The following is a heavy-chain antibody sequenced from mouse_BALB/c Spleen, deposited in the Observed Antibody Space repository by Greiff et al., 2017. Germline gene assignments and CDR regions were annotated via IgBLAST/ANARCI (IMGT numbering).Heavy chain of an antibody. CDR3: ARYRGYDWYFDV. J-gene: IGHJ1*01. V-gene: IGHV3-8*02. D-gene: IGHD2-2*01. CDR1: GDSITSGY. CDR2: ISYSGST. Sequence: EVKLQESGPSLVKPSQTLSLTCSVTGDSITSGYWNWIRKFPGNKLEYMGYISYSGSTYYNPSLKSRISITRDTSKNQYYLQLNSVTTEDTATYYCARYRGYDWYFDVWGAGTTVTVSS.